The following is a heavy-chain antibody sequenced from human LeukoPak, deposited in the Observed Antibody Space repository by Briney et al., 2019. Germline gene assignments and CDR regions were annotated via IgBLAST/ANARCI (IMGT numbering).Heavy chain of an antibody. Sequence: GGSLRLSCAASGFTFSKYGMLWVRQAPGKGLESVSRINTDGTVTTYADSVKGRFTLSRDNAHNTMFLQMNSVRDADTAVYYCATKQWLAPPPDSWGQGTPVTVSS. J-gene: IGHJ4*02. CDR3: ATKQWLAPPPDS. D-gene: IGHD6-19*01. CDR1: GFTFSKYG. V-gene: IGHV3-74*01. CDR2: INTDGTVT.